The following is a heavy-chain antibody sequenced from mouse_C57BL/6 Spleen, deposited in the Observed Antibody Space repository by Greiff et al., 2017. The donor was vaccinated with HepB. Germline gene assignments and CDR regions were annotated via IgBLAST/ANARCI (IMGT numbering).Heavy chain of an antibody. CDR2: IDPSDSYT. V-gene: IGHV1-69*01. Sequence: QVQLQQPGAELVMPGASVKLSCKASGYTFTSYWMHWVKQRPGQGLEWIGEIDPSDSYTNYNQKFKGKSTLTVDKSSSTAYMQLSSLTSEDSAVYYCARSGVYDYWYFDVWGTGTTVTVSS. CDR1: GYTFTSYW. CDR3: ARSGVYDYWYFDV. J-gene: IGHJ1*03. D-gene: IGHD2-3*01.